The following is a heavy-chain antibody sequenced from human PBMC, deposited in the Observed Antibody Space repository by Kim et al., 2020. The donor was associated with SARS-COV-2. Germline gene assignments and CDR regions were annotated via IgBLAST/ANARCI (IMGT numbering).Heavy chain of an antibody. V-gene: IGHV3-23*01. CDR2: TTSSDNT. D-gene: IGHD2-2*01. CDR1: GFTFNNYA. CDR3: AKGRSGSINSCYNY. J-gene: IGHJ4*02. Sequence: GGSLRLSCAASGFTFNNYAMSWVRQAPGKGLEWVSVTTSSDNTYYADSVKGRFTVSRDNSNNTLYLQINSLRADDTAIYFCAKGRSGSINSCYNYWGQGTLVTVSS.